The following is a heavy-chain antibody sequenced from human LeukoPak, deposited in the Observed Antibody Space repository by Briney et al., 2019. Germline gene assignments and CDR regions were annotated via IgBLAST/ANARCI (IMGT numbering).Heavy chain of an antibody. V-gene: IGHV3-21*01. CDR3: ARAGLAVAGNWFDP. CDR1: GFTFSSYS. J-gene: IGHJ5*02. D-gene: IGHD6-19*01. Sequence: GGSLRLSCAASGFTFSSYSMNWVRQAPGKGLEWVSSISSSSSYIYYADSVKGRFTISRDNAKNSLYLQMNSLRAEDTAVYYCARAGLAVAGNWFDPWGQGTLVTVSS. CDR2: ISSSSSYI.